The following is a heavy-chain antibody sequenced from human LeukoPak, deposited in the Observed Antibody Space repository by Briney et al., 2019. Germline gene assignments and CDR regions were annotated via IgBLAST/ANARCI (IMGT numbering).Heavy chain of an antibody. J-gene: IGHJ4*02. Sequence: SETLSLTCTVSGGSISSYYWSWIRQPPGKGLEWIGYIYYSGSTNYNPYLKSRVTISVDTSKNQFSLKLSSVTAADTAVYYCARGTILYYFDYWGQGTLVTVSS. CDR3: ARGTILYYFDY. CDR1: GGSISSYY. V-gene: IGHV4-59*01. CDR2: IYYSGST. D-gene: IGHD1-1*01.